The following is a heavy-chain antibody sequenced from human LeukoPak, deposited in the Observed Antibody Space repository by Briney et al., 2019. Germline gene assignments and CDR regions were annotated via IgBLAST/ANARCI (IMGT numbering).Heavy chain of an antibody. V-gene: IGHV4-59*01. J-gene: IGHJ6*02. CDR1: GGSISSYY. CDR2: IYYSGST. D-gene: IGHD6-13*01. CDR3: ARGADSSSWYNYYYYGMDV. Sequence: SETLSLTCTVSGGSISSYYWSWIRQPPGKGLEWIGYIYYSGSTNYNPSLKSRVTISVDTSKNQFSLRLSSVTAADTAVYYCARGADSSSWYNYYYYGMDVWGQGTTVTVSS.